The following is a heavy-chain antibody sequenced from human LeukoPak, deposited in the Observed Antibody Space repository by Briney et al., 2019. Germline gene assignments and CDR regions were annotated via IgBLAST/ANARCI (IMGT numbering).Heavy chain of an antibody. D-gene: IGHD3-3*01. V-gene: IGHV1-69*05. CDR1: GYTFINYG. Sequence: GASVKVSCKASGYTFINYGISWVRQAPGQGLEWMGGIIPIFGTANYAQKFQGRVTITTDESTSTAYMELSSLRSEDTAVYYCARVERVLRFLEWLQNDIWGQGTMVTVSS. J-gene: IGHJ3*02. CDR3: ARVERVLRFLEWLQNDI. CDR2: IIPIFGTA.